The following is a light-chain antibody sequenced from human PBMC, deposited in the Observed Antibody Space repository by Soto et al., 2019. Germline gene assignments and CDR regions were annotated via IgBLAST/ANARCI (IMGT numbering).Light chain of an antibody. J-gene: IGLJ2*01. CDR1: RSNIGTYT. CDR2: RNH. Sequence: QSVLTQSPSASATPGQRFTISCSGGRSNIGTYTVNWYQQLPGTAPTLLIFRNHQRPSGVPDRFSGSKSGTSASLAISGPQSEDEADDYCAAWDDSLRAVVFGGGTKLTVL. V-gene: IGLV1-44*01. CDR3: AAWDDSLRAVV.